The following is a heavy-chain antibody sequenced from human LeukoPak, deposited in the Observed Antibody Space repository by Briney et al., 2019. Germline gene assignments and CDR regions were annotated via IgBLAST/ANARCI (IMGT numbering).Heavy chain of an antibody. Sequence: ASVTVSRKASGYTFTGYYMHWVRQAPGQGLEWMGWINPNSGGTNYAQKFQGWVTMTRDTSISTAYMELSRLRSDDTAVYYCARTAEDAFDIWGQGTMVTVSS. J-gene: IGHJ3*02. D-gene: IGHD2-21*02. V-gene: IGHV1-2*04. CDR3: ARTAEDAFDI. CDR1: GYTFTGYY. CDR2: INPNSGGT.